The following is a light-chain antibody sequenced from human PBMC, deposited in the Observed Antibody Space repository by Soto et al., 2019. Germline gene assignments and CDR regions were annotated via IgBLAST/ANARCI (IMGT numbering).Light chain of an antibody. V-gene: IGKV1-5*01. CDR1: QSFNRW. CDR2: DVS. CDR3: QQYNTFPYT. Sequence: DIHMTQSPSTLPASVGDRVTITCRASQSFNRWLAWYQQKPGKAPKLPIYDVSTLETGVPSRFSGSGSGTESSLTISSLQPDDLATYFCQQYNTFPYTFGQGTKLVI. J-gene: IGKJ2*01.